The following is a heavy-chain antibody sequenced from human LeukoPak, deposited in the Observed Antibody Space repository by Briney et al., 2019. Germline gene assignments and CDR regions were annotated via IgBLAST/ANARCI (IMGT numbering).Heavy chain of an antibody. CDR3: AKDLRQQLIYDY. J-gene: IGHJ4*02. Sequence: TGGSLRLSCATSGFSFRNYWMSWVRQAPGKGLEWVASINQDDSAIFYLDSVRGRFTISRDNAKNFLFLQMNFLRVEDTAFYYCAKDLRQQLIYDYWGQGTLVTVSS. V-gene: IGHV3-7*03. CDR1: GFSFRNYW. D-gene: IGHD6-13*01. CDR2: INQDDSAI.